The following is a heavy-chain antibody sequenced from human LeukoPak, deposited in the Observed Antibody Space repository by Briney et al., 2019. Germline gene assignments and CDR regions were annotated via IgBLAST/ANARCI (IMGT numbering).Heavy chain of an antibody. D-gene: IGHD2-15*01. V-gene: IGHV1-2*02. CDR3: ARYLAAPYDAFDI. Sequence: GASVKVSCKASGYTFTGYYMHWVRQAPGQGLEWMGWINSNSGGVHYAQNFHGRVTMTRDTSISTAYMDMTRLRYDDTAVYFCARYLAAPYDAFDIWGQGTMVTVSS. CDR2: INSNSGGV. J-gene: IGHJ3*02. CDR1: GYTFTGYY.